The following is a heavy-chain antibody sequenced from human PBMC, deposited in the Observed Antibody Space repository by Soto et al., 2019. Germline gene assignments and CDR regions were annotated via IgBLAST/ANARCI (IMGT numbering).Heavy chain of an antibody. J-gene: IGHJ4*02. CDR3: ARTGDGHHDFLDY. CDR1: GFTFSSYW. Sequence: GGSLRLSCAASGFTFSSYWMNWARQAPGKGLEWVANINQDGNEDNLLDSVKGRFTISRDSAKNSLFLQMNSLRVDDTAVYYCARTGDGHHDFLDYWGQGALVTVS. CDR2: INQDGNED. V-gene: IGHV3-7*01. D-gene: IGHD1-1*01.